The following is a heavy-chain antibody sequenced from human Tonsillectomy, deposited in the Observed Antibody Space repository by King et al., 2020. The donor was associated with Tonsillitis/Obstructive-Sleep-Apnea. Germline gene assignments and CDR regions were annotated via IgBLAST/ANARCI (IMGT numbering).Heavy chain of an antibody. V-gene: IGHV1-18*01. D-gene: IGHD3-3*01. CDR1: GYDFTTYG. Sequence: QLVQSGPEVKKPRASVKVSCKASGYDFTTYGITWVRQAPGQGFEWMGWISAYNGATKLRQKFQDRVTLTTETSTTTAYMDLRNLKSDDTAVYFCARDRDFRSDVWGQGTTVIVSS. J-gene: IGHJ6*02. CDR2: ISAYNGAT. CDR3: ARDRDFRSDV.